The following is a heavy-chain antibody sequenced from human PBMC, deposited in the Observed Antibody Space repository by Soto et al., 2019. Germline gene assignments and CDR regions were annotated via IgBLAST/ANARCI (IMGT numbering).Heavy chain of an antibody. CDR1: GGSISSYY. V-gene: IGHV4-59*08. CDR2: IYYSGST. CDR3: AGHPANESGDSVDY. D-gene: IGHD2-21*01. J-gene: IGHJ4*02. Sequence: SETLSLTCTVSGGSISSYYWSWIRQPPGKGLEWIGYIYYSGSTNYNPSLKSRVTISVDTSKNQFSLKLSSVTAADTAVYYCAGHPANESGDSVDYWGQGTLVTVSS.